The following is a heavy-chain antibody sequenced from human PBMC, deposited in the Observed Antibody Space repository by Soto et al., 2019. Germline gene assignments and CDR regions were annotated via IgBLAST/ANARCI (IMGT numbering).Heavy chain of an antibody. V-gene: IGHV3-7*01. CDR3: SRDPGFGAIDY. Sequence: EVQLVDSGGALVQPGGSLRISCAASGFTFSSSWMAWVRQAPGKGPEWVALINPDGSVASYVVSVRGRFIISRDNAQNSLYLQMNSVSAEDTAVYYCSRDPGFGAIDYWGQGTLVTVSS. CDR2: INPDGSVA. J-gene: IGHJ4*02. D-gene: IGHD3-10*01. CDR1: GFTFSSSW.